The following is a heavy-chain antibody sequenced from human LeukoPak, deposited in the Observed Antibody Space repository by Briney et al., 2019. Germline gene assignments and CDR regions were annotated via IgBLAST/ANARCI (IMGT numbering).Heavy chain of an antibody. CDR1: GGSISSSSYY. V-gene: IGHV4-39*01. CDR3: ASRPRRDYYYYYMDV. J-gene: IGHJ6*03. CDR2: IYYSGST. Sequence: PSETLSLTCAVSGGSISSSSYYWGWIRQPPGKGLEWIGSIYYSGSTYYNPSLKSRVTISADTSKNQFSLKLSSVTAADTAVYYCASRPRRDYYYYYMDVWGKGTTVTISS.